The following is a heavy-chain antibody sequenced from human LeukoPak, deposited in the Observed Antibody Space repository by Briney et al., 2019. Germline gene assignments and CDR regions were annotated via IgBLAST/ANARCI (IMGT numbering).Heavy chain of an antibody. J-gene: IGHJ3*02. CDR2: ISGSGGST. V-gene: IGHV3-23*01. CDR3: ANIYIVATDNDAFDI. D-gene: IGHD5-12*01. CDR1: GFTFSSYA. Sequence: GGSLRLSCAASGFTFSSYAMSWVRQAPGKGLEWVSAISGSGGSTYYADSVKGRFTISRDNSKNTLYLQMNSLRAEDTAVYYCANIYIVATDNDAFDIWGQGTMVTVSS.